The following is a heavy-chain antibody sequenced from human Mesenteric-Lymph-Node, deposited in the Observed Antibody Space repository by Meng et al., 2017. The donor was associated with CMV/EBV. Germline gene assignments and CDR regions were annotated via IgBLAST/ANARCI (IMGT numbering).Heavy chain of an antibody. Sequence: SGVRQAPGHGLERLGWISAYNGNTSYAQKVQGRVTMTADTSTSTAYMELRSLRSEDTAVYYGERDAYYDCWSGYSGYNWFDPWGQGTLVTVSS. J-gene: IGHJ5*02. D-gene: IGHD3-3*01. CDR2: ISAYNGNT. V-gene: IGHV1-18*01. CDR3: ERDAYYDCWSGYSGYNWFDP.